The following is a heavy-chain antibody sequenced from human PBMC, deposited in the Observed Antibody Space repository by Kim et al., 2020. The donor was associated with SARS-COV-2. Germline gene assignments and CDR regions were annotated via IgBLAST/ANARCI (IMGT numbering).Heavy chain of an antibody. J-gene: IGHJ6*02. V-gene: IGHV1-69*04. D-gene: IGHD3-10*01. Sequence: ASVKVSCKASGGTFSSYAISWVRQAPGQGLEWMGRIIPILGIANYAQKFQGRVTITADKSTSTAYMELSSLRSEDTAVYYCARTMVRGVISLSGMDVWGQGTTVTVSS. CDR3: ARTMVRGVISLSGMDV. CDR2: IIPILGIA. CDR1: GGTFSSYA.